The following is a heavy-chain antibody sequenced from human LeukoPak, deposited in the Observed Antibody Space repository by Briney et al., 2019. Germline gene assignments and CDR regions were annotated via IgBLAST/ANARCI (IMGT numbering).Heavy chain of an antibody. V-gene: IGHV1-2*02. Sequence: VASVRVSCKASGYTFTAYYMHWVRQAPGQGLEWMGWIDPRSGGSKYAQKFQGRVTMTRDTSISTAYMELSRLRSDDTAVYYCAREQQLVRAGDYWGQGTLVTVSS. CDR1: GYTFTAYY. CDR2: IDPRSGGS. J-gene: IGHJ4*02. D-gene: IGHD6-13*01. CDR3: AREQQLVRAGDY.